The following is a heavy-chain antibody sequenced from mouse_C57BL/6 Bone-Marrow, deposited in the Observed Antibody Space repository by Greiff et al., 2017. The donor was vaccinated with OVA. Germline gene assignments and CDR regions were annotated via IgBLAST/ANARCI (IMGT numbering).Heavy chain of an antibody. D-gene: IGHD2-1*01. CDR2: INPSSGYT. CDR3: ARDGGNYLNPSGGFAY. J-gene: IGHJ3*01. V-gene: IGHV1-4*01. CDR1: GYTFTSYT. Sequence: VQLQQSGAELARPGASVKMSCKASGYTFTSYTMHWVKQRPGQGLEWIGYINPSSGYTKYNQKFKDQAPLTADKSSSTAYMQLSSLTSEDSAVDYCARDGGNYLNPSGGFAYWGQGTLVTVSA.